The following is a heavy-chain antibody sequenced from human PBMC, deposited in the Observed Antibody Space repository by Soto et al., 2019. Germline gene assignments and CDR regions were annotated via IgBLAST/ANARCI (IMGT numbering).Heavy chain of an antibody. V-gene: IGHV3-74*01. D-gene: IGHD5-12*01. CDR3: ARDLAKISYYCCLEV. CDR2: ISRDGSST. Sequence: PEGSLRLACAASAFTFNSHWRHCHHQFPGPWSLWVSCISRDGSSTNYADSVKGRYTGYRDNAKNTLYLQMNSLRAEDTAVDDCARDLAKISYYCCLEVWGQGTT. J-gene: IGHJ6*02. CDR1: AFTFNSHW.